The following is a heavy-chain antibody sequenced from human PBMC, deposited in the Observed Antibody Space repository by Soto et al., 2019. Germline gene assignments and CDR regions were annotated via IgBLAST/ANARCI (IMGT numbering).Heavy chain of an antibody. V-gene: IGHV1-18*04. CDR1: GYTFTSYG. Sequence: GASVKVSCKASGYTFTSYGISWVRQAPGEGLEWMGWISAYNGKTNYAQKLQGRVTMTTDTSTSTAYMELRSLRSDDTAVYYCASSYSLHNTNHYGMDVWGQGTTITVSS. J-gene: IGHJ6*02. CDR2: ISAYNGKT. D-gene: IGHD5-18*01. CDR3: ASSYSLHNTNHYGMDV.